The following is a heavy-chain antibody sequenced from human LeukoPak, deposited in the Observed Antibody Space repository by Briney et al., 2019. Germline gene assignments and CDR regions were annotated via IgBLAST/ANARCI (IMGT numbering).Heavy chain of an antibody. Sequence: GGSLRLSCAASGFTFSSYSMSWVRQAPGKGLEWVSYISSFSGTINYADSVKGRFTISRDNAKNSLYLQMNSLRAEDTAVYYCARDQGGVGYWGQGTLVTVSS. CDR2: ISSFSGTI. J-gene: IGHJ4*02. V-gene: IGHV3-48*01. D-gene: IGHD3-16*01. CDR3: ARDQGGVGY. CDR1: GFTFSSYS.